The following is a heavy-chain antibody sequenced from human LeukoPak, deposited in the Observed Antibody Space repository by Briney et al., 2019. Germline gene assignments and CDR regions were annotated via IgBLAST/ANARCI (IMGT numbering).Heavy chain of an antibody. CDR1: GYTFTSYG. Sequence: ASVKVSCKASGYTFTSYGISWVRQAPGQGLEWMGWISAYNGNTDYAQKLQGRVTMTTDTSTSTAYMELSSLRSEDTAVYYCARGPFITMIVVVPDYYMDVWGKGTTVTISS. V-gene: IGHV1-18*01. CDR3: ARGPFITMIVVVPDYYMDV. D-gene: IGHD3-22*01. CDR2: ISAYNGNT. J-gene: IGHJ6*03.